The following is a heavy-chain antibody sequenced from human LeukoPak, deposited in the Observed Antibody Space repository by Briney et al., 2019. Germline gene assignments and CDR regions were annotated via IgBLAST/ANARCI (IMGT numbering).Heavy chain of an antibody. CDR2: ISAYNGNT. J-gene: IGHJ4*02. V-gene: IGHV1-18*01. D-gene: IGHD6-19*01. Sequence: ASVKVSCKASGYTFTSYGISWVRQAPGQGLEWMGWISAYNGNTNYAQKLQGRVTMTTDTSTSTAYMELRSLRSDDTAVYHCARVEGYSSGWGPFDYWGQGTLVTVSS. CDR3: ARVEGYSSGWGPFDY. CDR1: GYTFTSYG.